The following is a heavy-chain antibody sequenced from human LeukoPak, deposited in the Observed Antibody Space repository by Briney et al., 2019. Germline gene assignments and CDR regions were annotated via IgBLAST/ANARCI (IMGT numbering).Heavy chain of an antibody. D-gene: IGHD2-2*01. CDR1: GFTFSSYG. CDR2: ISYDGSNK. Sequence: RGSLRLSCAASGFTFSSYGMHWVRQAPGKGLEWVAVISYDGSNKYYADSVKGRFTISRDDSKNTLYLQMNSLRAEDTALYYCARDSWIPGATSYYYYYYMDVWGKGTTVTVSS. V-gene: IGHV3-30*03. J-gene: IGHJ6*03. CDR3: ARDSWIPGATSYYYYYYMDV.